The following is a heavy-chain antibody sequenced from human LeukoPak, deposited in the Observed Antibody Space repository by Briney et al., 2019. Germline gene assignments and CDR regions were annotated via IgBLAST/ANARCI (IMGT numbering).Heavy chain of an antibody. CDR1: GFTFSHYT. V-gene: IGHV3-21*01. Sequence: KSAGSLRLSCAASGFTFSHYTMNWVRQAPGKGLEWVSSISTISSFIHYADSVKGRFTISRDNANSSLSLQMNRLTAEDTALYYCARDDNWNDKPFDHWGQGALVTVFS. D-gene: IGHD1-20*01. CDR2: ISTISSFI. CDR3: ARDDNWNDKPFDH. J-gene: IGHJ4*02.